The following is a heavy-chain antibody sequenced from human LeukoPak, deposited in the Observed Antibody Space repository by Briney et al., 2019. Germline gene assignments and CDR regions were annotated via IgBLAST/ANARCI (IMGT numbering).Heavy chain of an antibody. Sequence: ASVKVSCKASGYTFTGHYLHWVRQAPGQGLEWMGRINPNTGVTEYVQKFRGRVTMTRDTSISTAYVELTRLRSDDTAIYYCARDPGYSYAVDYWGQGTLVTVSS. V-gene: IGHV1-2*06. J-gene: IGHJ4*02. CDR2: INPNTGVT. CDR3: ARDPGYSYAVDY. CDR1: GYTFTGHY. D-gene: IGHD5-18*01.